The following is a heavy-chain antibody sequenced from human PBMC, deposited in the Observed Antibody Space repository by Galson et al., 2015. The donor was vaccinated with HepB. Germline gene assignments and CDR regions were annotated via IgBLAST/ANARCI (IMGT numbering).Heavy chain of an antibody. CDR1: GGSISSYY. J-gene: IGHJ5*02. CDR3: ARVVPRSWHENWFDP. CDR2: IYYSGST. V-gene: IGHV4-59*01. Sequence: SETLTLTCTVSGGSISSYYWRWTRQPPGKGLEWIGYIYYSGSTNYNPSPKSRVTISVDTSKNQFSLKLSSVTAADTAVYYCARVVPRSWHENWFDPWGQGTLVTVSS. D-gene: IGHD6-13*01.